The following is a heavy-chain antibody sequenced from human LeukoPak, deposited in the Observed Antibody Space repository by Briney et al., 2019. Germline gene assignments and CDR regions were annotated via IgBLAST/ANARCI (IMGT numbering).Heavy chain of an antibody. Sequence: SETLSLTCAVYGGSFRGYYWSWIRQPPGKGLEWIGEINHSGSTNYNPSLKSRVTISVDTSKNQFSLKLSSVTAADTAVYYCASSIPDYDILTGYYPGGYFDYWGQGTLVTVSS. CDR1: GGSFRGYY. V-gene: IGHV4-34*01. CDR2: INHSGST. J-gene: IGHJ4*02. CDR3: ASSIPDYDILTGYYPGGYFDY. D-gene: IGHD3-9*01.